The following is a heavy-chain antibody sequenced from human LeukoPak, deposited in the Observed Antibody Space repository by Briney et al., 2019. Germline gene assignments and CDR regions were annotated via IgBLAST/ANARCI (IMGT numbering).Heavy chain of an antibody. CDR2: FDPEDGET. J-gene: IGHJ3*02. V-gene: IGHV1-24*01. D-gene: IGHD3-22*01. CDR3: ATRRQYYYDSSGAFDI. Sequence: ASVKVSCKVSGYTLTELSMHWVRQAPGKGLEWMGGFDPEDGETIYAQKFQGRVTMTEDTSTDTAYMELSSLRSEDTAVYYCATRRQYYYDSSGAFDIWGQGTMVTVSS. CDR1: GYTLTELS.